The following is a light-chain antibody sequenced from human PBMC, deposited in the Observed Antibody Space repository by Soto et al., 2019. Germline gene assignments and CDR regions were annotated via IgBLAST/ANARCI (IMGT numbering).Light chain of an antibody. J-gene: IGKJ5*01. CDR1: PSVTNY. CDR2: GAF. Sequence: EIVLTHSPPTVSLSPGERASLSCRASPSVTNYLAWYQQKPGQAPRLLIYGAFNRATGIPARFSGSGSGTDSTLTISSLEPEDFAVYYCQQRNIWPPVTFGQGTRLEIK. CDR3: QQRNIWPPVT. V-gene: IGKV3-11*01.